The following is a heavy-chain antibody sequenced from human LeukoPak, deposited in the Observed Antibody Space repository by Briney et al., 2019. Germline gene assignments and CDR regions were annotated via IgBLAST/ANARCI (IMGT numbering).Heavy chain of an antibody. CDR3: AHRLNYYDRAGYAWGLDV. J-gene: IGHJ6*02. CDR1: GFIFSGHT. V-gene: IGHV3-23*01. Sequence: PGGSLRLSCATSGFIFSGHTMNWVRQAPGKGLEWVSALSGSKGKTYYADSVKGRFTISRDNSKNTLYLQMNSLRAEDTAVYYCAHRLNYYDRAGYAWGLDVWGQGTTVTVSS. D-gene: IGHD3-22*01. CDR2: LSGSKGKT.